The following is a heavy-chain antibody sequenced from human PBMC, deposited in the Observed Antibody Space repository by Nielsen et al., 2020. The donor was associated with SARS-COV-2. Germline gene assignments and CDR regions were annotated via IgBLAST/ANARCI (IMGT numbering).Heavy chain of an antibody. CDR1: GFTFTSSA. V-gene: IGHV1-58*02. Sequence: SVKVSCKASGFTFTSSAMQWVRQARGQRLEWIGWIVVGSGNTNYAQKFQGRVTMTRDTSTSTVYMELSSLRSEDTALYYCARAYSDYDLGYWGQGTLVTVSS. J-gene: IGHJ4*02. CDR2: IVVGSGNT. CDR3: ARAYSDYDLGY. D-gene: IGHD5-12*01.